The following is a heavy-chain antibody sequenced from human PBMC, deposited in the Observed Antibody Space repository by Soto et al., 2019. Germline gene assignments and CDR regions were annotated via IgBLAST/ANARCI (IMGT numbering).Heavy chain of an antibody. J-gene: IGHJ6*03. Sequence: GGSLRLSCAASGFTFNSYVMHWVRQGPGNGLEWVAFISYDSTKTYYADSVKGRFTISRDNSNSALYVQMNSLTGEDTAVYYCARTRSAWSDFHYYSLDVWGKGTTVTV. CDR2: ISYDSTKT. V-gene: IGHV3-30*03. D-gene: IGHD1-26*01. CDR3: ARTRSAWSDFHYYSLDV. CDR1: GFTFNSYV.